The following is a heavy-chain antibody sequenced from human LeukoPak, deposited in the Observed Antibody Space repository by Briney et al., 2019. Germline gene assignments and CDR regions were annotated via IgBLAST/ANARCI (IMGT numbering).Heavy chain of an antibody. CDR3: ARLRALSYYDSSGDLYYFEY. Sequence: PSETLSLTCTVSGGSISSYYWSWLRQPPGKGLEWIGFIYYSGITDYNPSLKSRVTISVDTSKNQFSLKLTSVIAADTAVYYCARLRALSYYDSSGDLYYFEYWGQGTLVTVSS. CDR2: IYYSGIT. D-gene: IGHD3-22*01. J-gene: IGHJ4*02. CDR1: GGSISSYY. V-gene: IGHV4-59*01.